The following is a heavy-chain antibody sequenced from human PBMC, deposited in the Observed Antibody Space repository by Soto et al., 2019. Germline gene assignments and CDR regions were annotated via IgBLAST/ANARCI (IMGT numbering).Heavy chain of an antibody. D-gene: IGHD6-6*01. CDR1: GFTFSSYA. Sequence: GGSLRLSCSASGFTFSSYAMHWVRQAPGKGLEYVSAISSNGGSTYYADSVKGRFTISRDNSKNTLYLQMSSLRAEDTAVYYCVKDLSIAARRVPDAFDIWGQGTMVTVSS. V-gene: IGHV3-64D*08. CDR3: VKDLSIAARRVPDAFDI. J-gene: IGHJ3*02. CDR2: ISSNGGST.